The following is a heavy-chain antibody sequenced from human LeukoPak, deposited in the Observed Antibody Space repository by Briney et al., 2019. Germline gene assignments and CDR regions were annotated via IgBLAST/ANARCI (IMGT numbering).Heavy chain of an antibody. Sequence: GGSLRLSCAASRFTFSSYAMSWVRQAPGKGLEWVSAISGSGGSTYYADSVKGRFTISRDNSKNTLYLQMNSLRAEDTAVYYCVTEYSGSFDSWGQGTLVTVSS. CDR1: RFTFSSYA. D-gene: IGHD1-26*01. CDR2: ISGSGGST. J-gene: IGHJ4*02. V-gene: IGHV3-23*01. CDR3: VTEYSGSFDS.